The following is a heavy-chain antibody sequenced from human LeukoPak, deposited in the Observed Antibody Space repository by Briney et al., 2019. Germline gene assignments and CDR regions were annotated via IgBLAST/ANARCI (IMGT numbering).Heavy chain of an antibody. CDR3: ARSASSTSRSAFDI. CDR2: CHYSGNT. CDR1: GGSISSNY. J-gene: IGHJ3*02. V-gene: IGHV4-59*13. Sequence: SETLSLTCTISGGSISSNYWSWIRQPPGKGLELFGYCHYSGNTNYNPFLKSRATISVDMSKTQFSLTLNSVAAADTAVYCCARSASSTSRSAFDIWGQGTRVTASS.